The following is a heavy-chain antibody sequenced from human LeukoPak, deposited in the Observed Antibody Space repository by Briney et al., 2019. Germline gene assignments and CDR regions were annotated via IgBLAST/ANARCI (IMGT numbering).Heavy chain of an antibody. D-gene: IGHD4-17*01. V-gene: IGHV1-2*02. CDR1: GYTFPVYY. CDR3: ARDLSRGVTTPFEY. CDR2: INPHSGDT. Sequence: GASVKVSCKASGYTFPVYYMHWVRQAPGQGLEWMGWINPHSGDTNYAQKFQGRVTMTRDTSISTAYMELSRLGSDDTAVYYCARDLSRGVTTPFEYWGQGTLVTVSS. J-gene: IGHJ4*02.